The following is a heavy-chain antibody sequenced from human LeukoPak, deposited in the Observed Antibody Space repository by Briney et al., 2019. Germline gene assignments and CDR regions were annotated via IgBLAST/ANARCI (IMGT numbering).Heavy chain of an antibody. V-gene: IGHV5-51*01. CDR1: GYSFTTHW. CDR3: TRRNPLTDAFDI. J-gene: IGHJ3*02. CDR2: IYPGDSDT. D-gene: IGHD3-9*01. Sequence: GESLKISCKASGYSFTTHWIGWVRQMPGKGLEWMGIIYPGDSDTRYSPSFQGQVTISADKSISTAYLQWSSLKASDTAIYYCTRRNPLTDAFDIWGQGTMVTVSS.